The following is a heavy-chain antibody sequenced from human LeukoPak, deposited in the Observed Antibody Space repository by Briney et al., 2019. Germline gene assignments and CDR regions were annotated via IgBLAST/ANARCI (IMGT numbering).Heavy chain of an antibody. CDR3: ARGSIAAAGRRFDY. CDR2: ISSSGSTI. D-gene: IGHD6-13*01. J-gene: IGHJ4*02. CDR1: GFTFSSYE. Sequence: PGGSLRLSCAASGFTFSSYEMNWVRQAPGKGLEWVSYISSSGSTIYYADSVKGRFTISRDNTKNSLYLQMNSLRAEDTAVYYCARGSIAAAGRRFDYWGQGTLVTVSS. V-gene: IGHV3-48*03.